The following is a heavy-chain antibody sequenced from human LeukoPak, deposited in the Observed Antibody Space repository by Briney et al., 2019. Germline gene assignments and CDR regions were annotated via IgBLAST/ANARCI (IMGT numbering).Heavy chain of an antibody. D-gene: IGHD3-10*01. CDR1: GFTVSSNY. CDR3: AGEIYGSGSLPMSDAFDI. J-gene: IGHJ3*02. Sequence: GGSLRLSCAASGFTVSSNYMSWVRQAPGKGLEWVSVIYSGGSTYYADSVKGRFTISRDNSKNTLYLQMNSLRAEDTAVYYCAGEIYGSGSLPMSDAFDIWGQGTMVTVSS. CDR2: IYSGGST. V-gene: IGHV3-66*01.